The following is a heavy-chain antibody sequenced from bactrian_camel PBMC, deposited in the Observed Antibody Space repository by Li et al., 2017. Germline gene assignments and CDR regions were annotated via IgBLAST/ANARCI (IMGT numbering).Heavy chain of an antibody. CDR2: IYTGDGGA. CDR3: IANGGWTFTD. CDR1: GFSFSNVW. Sequence: QLVESGGGLVQPGGSLRLSCAGSGFSFSNVWMHWVRLAPGKGLEWVSSIYTGDGGAHSADSAKGRFSISRDNKKNMVYLQMNSLKSEDTALYYCIANGGWTFTDWGQGTQVTVS. V-gene: IGHV3S6*01. D-gene: IGHD4*01. J-gene: IGHJ4*01.